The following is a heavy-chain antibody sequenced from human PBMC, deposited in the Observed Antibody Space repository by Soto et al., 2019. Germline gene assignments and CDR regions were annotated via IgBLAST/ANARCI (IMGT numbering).Heavy chain of an antibody. Sequence: PGGPLRLSCAASGFTFSNAWINWIRQAPGKGLEWVGRIKNKTDGGTTDYAEPMKGRFAISRDDSNNMVYLQMNSLKIEDTAVYYCTTDSYSTIIIVRFDYWGHGTLVTVSS. J-gene: IGHJ4*01. CDR2: IKNKTDGGTT. V-gene: IGHV3-15*07. CDR1: GFTFSNAW. CDR3: TTDSYSTIIIVRFDY. D-gene: IGHD3-22*01.